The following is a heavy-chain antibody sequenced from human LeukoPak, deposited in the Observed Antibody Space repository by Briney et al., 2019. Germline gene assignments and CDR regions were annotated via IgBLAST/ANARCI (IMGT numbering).Heavy chain of an antibody. V-gene: IGHV1-69*10. J-gene: IGHJ4*02. CDR2: IIPILGIA. D-gene: IGHD3-22*01. Sequence: SVKISCKVSGYTFTDHYMHWVQQAPGKGLEWMGRIIPILGIANYAQKFQGRVTITADKSTSTAYMELSSLRSEDTAVYYCAREDPPRGSGYPSPGYWGQGTLVTVSS. CDR1: GYTFTDHY. CDR3: AREDPPRGSGYPSPGY.